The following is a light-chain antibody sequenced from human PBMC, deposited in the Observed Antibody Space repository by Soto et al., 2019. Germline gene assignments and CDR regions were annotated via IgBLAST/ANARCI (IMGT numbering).Light chain of an antibody. Sequence: QSVLTQPPSVSGAPGQRVTISCTGNSSNLGAGYDVHWYQHLPGAAPKLLIYSTNLRPSGVPDRFSGSKSGTSASLAISGLRAEDEGHYYCASWDVSLSGWVFGGGTKLTVL. V-gene: IGLV1-40*01. CDR2: STN. CDR1: SSNLGAGYD. J-gene: IGLJ3*02. CDR3: ASWDVSLSGWV.